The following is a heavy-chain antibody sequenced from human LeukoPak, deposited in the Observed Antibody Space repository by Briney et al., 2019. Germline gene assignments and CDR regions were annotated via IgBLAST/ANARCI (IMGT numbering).Heavy chain of an antibody. CDR2: INPNSGGT. CDR1: GYTFTGYY. J-gene: IGHJ4*02. V-gene: IGHV1-2*04. Sequence: ASVKVSCKASGYTFTGYYMHWVRQAPGQGLEWMGWINPNSGGTNCAQKFQGWVTMTRDTSISTAYMELSRLRSDDTAVYYCARGRNTAIDYWGQGTLVTVSS. CDR3: ARGRNTAIDY. D-gene: IGHD1-14*01.